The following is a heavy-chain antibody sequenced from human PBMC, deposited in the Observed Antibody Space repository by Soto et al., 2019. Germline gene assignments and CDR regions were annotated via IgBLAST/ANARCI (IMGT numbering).Heavy chain of an antibody. Sequence: QITLKESGPTLVKPTQTLTLTCTFSGFSFSTGGVGVGWARQPPGKTLEWLALIYWDDDKRYSPYLKSRLTVTKDTSKNQLVPTMPDVEPVDTAPYSCAYRLVDIGAFDMWGQGTVVTVSS. D-gene: IGHD6-6*01. CDR1: GFSFSTGGVG. J-gene: IGHJ3*02. CDR2: IYWDDDK. CDR3: AYRLVDIGAFDM. V-gene: IGHV2-5*02.